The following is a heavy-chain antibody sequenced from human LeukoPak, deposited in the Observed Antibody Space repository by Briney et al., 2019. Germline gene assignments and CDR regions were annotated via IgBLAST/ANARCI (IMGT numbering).Heavy chain of an antibody. CDR3: ARDSSSSWYYNFDY. Sequence: GGSLRLSCAASGFTFSSYSMNWVRQAPGKGLEWVSSISSSSSYIYYADSVKGRFTISRGNAKNSLYLQMNSLRAEDTAVYYCARDSSSSWYYNFDYWGQGTLVTVSS. CDR2: ISSSSSYI. D-gene: IGHD6-13*01. J-gene: IGHJ4*02. V-gene: IGHV3-21*01. CDR1: GFTFSSYS.